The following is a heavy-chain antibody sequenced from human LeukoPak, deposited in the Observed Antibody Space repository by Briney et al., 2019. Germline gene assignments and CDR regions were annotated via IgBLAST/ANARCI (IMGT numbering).Heavy chain of an antibody. V-gene: IGHV6-1*01. CDR3: AREEFASGHYYDSSRYYYYYYGMDV. D-gene: IGHD3-22*01. J-gene: IGHJ6*02. CDR2: TYYKSKLYN. Sequence: SLTLSLTCVLSGESVSATGTAWNWLRQSPSRGLEWLGRTYYKSKLYNDYAVSVNSRISINPDTSKNQFSLQLTSVTPEDTAVYYCAREEFASGHYYDSSRYYYYYYGMDVWGQGTTVTVSS. CDR1: GESVSATGTA.